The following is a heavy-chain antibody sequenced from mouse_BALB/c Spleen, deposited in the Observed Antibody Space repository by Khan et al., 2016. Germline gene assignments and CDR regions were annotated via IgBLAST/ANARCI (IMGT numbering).Heavy chain of an antibody. CDR2: IWGDGST. V-gene: IGHV2-6-7*01. CDR3: AIALYYYGSSYVSYAMDY. D-gene: IGHD1-1*01. Sequence: QVQLKESGPGLVAPSQSLSITCTVSGFSLTRYGVNWVRQPPGKGLEWLGMIWGDGSTDYNSALKSRLSISKDNCKSQVFLKMNSLQTDDTARYYCAIALYYYGSSYVSYAMDYWGQGTSVTVSS. J-gene: IGHJ4*01. CDR1: GFSLTRYG.